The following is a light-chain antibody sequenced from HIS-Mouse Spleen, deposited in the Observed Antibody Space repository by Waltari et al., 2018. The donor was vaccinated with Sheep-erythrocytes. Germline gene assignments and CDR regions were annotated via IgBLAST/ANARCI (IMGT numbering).Light chain of an antibody. Sequence: QSALTQPRSVSGSPGQSVTISCTGTSSDVGGYNYVSWYQQPRGKAPQLMIYDVSNRPSGVPVRFSGSKSGNTASLTISGLQAEDEADYYCCSYAGSYNHVFATGTKVTVL. V-gene: IGLV2-11*01. J-gene: IGLJ1*01. CDR3: CSYAGSYNHV. CDR1: SSDVGGYNY. CDR2: DVS.